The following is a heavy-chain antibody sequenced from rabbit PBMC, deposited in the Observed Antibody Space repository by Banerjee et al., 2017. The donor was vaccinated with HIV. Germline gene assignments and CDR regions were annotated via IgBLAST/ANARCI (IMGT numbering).Heavy chain of an antibody. Sequence: QSLAESGGDLVKPGASLTLTCTASGFSFSSDYYICWVRQAPGKGLEWIACIYGGDVHSTAYASWAKGRFTISKTSSTTVTLQMTRLTAADTATYFCGRGSATMTMVITGYYLSLWGPGTLVTVS. CDR3: GRGSATMTMVITGYYLSL. V-gene: IGHV1S40*01. J-gene: IGHJ4*01. CDR2: IYGGDVHST. CDR1: GFSFSSDYY. D-gene: IGHD2-1*01.